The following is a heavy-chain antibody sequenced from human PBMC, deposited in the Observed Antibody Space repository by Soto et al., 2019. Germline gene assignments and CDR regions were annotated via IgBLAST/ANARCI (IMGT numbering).Heavy chain of an antibody. CDR2: ISAYNGNT. D-gene: IGHD3-10*01. CDR1: GYTFTSYG. J-gene: IGHJ3*02. Sequence: ASVKVSCKASGYTFTSYGISWVRLAPGQGLEWMGWISAYNGNTNYAQKLQGRVTMTTDTSTSTAYMELRSLRSDDTAVYYCARVEVLLWFGELTHAFDIWGQGTMVTVSS. CDR3: ARVEVLLWFGELTHAFDI. V-gene: IGHV1-18*01.